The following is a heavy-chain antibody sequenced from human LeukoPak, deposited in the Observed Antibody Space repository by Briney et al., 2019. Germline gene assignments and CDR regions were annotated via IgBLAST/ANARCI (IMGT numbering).Heavy chain of an antibody. D-gene: IGHD5-12*01. J-gene: IGHJ4*02. Sequence: EPGGSLRLSCAASGFTFSSYEMYWVRQVPGKGLEWVSYISSTGSIKYYADSVKGRFTISRDNAKNSLYLQMNSLRAEDTAVYYCATLTVASPFDYWGQGALVTVSS. CDR1: GFTFSSYE. CDR3: ATLTVASPFDY. CDR2: ISSTGSIK. V-gene: IGHV3-48*03.